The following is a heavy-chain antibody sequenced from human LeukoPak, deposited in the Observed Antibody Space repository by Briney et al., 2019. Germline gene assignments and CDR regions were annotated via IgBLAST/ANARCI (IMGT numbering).Heavy chain of an antibody. J-gene: IGHJ2*01. Sequence: GGSLRLSRAASGFTVSTNYMNWVRQAPGKGLEWVSILYSGSDTYYADSVEGRFIISRDSSKNTLSLQMNDLRAEDTAVYYCARVGDHFHWYLDLWGRGTLVTVSS. CDR1: GFTVSTNY. CDR2: LYSGSDT. CDR3: ARVGDHFHWYLDL. D-gene: IGHD3-3*02. V-gene: IGHV3-53*01.